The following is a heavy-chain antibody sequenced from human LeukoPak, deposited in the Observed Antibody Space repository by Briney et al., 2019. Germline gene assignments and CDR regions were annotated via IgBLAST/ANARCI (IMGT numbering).Heavy chain of an antibody. V-gene: IGHV3-9*01. CDR1: GFTFDDYA. Sequence: GRSLRLSCAASGFTFDDYAMHWVRQAPGKGLEWVSGISWNSGSIGYADSVKGRFTISRDNSKNTLYLQMNSLRAEDTAVYYCARDYCSSTSCYTHWGQGTLVTVSS. CDR2: ISWNSGSI. D-gene: IGHD2-2*02. J-gene: IGHJ4*02. CDR3: ARDYCSSTSCYTH.